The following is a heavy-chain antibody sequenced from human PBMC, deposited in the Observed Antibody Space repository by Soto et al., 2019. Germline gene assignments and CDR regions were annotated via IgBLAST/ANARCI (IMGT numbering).Heavy chain of an antibody. Sequence: ASVKVSCKASGYTFTSYGISWVRQAPGQGLEWMGWISAYNGNTNYAQKLQGRVTMTTDTSTSTAYMELRSLRSDDTAVYYCARVSWSGETRISGTSYYYYYMDVWGKGTTVTVSS. J-gene: IGHJ6*03. D-gene: IGHD3-10*01. CDR2: ISAYNGNT. CDR1: GYTFTSYG. CDR3: ARVSWSGETRISGTSYYYYYMDV. V-gene: IGHV1-18*01.